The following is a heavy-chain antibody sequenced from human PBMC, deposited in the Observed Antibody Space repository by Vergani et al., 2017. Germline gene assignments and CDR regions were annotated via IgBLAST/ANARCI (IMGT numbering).Heavy chain of an antibody. CDR1: GAAIKDFY. J-gene: IGHJ5*02. CDR3: ARDRDLYCRSTTSCHNWFDP. V-gene: IGHV4-59*01. D-gene: IGHD2/OR15-2a*01. Sequence: QVQLQESGPGLVKPSETLSLTCTVSGAAIKDFYWSWFRQPPGKGLEWIGYVYYTGSTSYNPSLKSRVTISVDTSNNQFSLRMTALTAADTAIYYCARDRDLYCRSTTSCHNWFDPWGQGGLVGVCS. CDR2: VYYTGST.